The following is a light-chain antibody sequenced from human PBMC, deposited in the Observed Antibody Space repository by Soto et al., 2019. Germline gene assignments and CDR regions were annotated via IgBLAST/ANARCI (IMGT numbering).Light chain of an antibody. V-gene: IGLV2-14*03. CDR3: SSYTSSRTLV. Sequence: QSVLTQPASVSESPGQSITISCTGTDSDVGGYNYVSWYQQHPGKAPKLMIYEVINRPSGVSNRFSGSKSANTASLTISGLQAEDEADYYCSSYTSSRTLVFGGGTKVTVL. J-gene: IGLJ3*02. CDR1: DSDVGGYNY. CDR2: EVI.